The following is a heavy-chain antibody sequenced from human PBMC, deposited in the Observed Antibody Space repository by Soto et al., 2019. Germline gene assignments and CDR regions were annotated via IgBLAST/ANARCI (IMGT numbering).Heavy chain of an antibody. CDR1: GASISSRDYY. CDR3: GRVMIGTSRHTDSDY. J-gene: IGHJ4*02. D-gene: IGHD2-2*01. V-gene: IGHV4-39*01. Sequence: ETLSLTCSVSGASISSRDYYWGWIRQTPGKGLEWIGNIDYNGVTYYNPPLKSRVTVSKDTSKHQVSLKVASVTAADTAIYYCGRVMIGTSRHTDSDYWGQGTQVTVSS. CDR2: IDYNGVT.